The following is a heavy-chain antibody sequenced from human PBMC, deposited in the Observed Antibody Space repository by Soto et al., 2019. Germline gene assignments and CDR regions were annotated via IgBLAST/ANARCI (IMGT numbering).Heavy chain of an antibody. CDR3: ARWGQWLAFDY. V-gene: IGHV4-30-4*01. J-gene: IGHJ4*02. CDR2: IYYSGST. Sequence: TLSLTCTVSGGSISSGDYYWSWIRQPPGKGLEWIGYIYYSGSTYYNPSLKSRVTISVDTSKNQFSLKLSSVTAADTAVYYCARWGQWLAFDYWGQGTLVTVSS. D-gene: IGHD6-19*01. CDR1: GGSISSGDYY.